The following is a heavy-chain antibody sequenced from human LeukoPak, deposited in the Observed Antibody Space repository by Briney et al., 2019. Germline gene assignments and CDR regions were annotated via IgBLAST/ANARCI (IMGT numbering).Heavy chain of an antibody. D-gene: IGHD2-2*01. Sequence: SETLSLTCAVSGGSISSGGYSWSWIRQPPGKGLEWIGYIYHSGSTYYSPSLKSRVTISVDRSKNQFSLKLSSVTAADTAVYYCARDGKYCSSTSCNNWFDPWGQGTLVTVSS. CDR3: ARDGKYCSSTSCNNWFDP. J-gene: IGHJ5*02. V-gene: IGHV4-30-2*01. CDR1: GGSISSGGYS. CDR2: IYHSGST.